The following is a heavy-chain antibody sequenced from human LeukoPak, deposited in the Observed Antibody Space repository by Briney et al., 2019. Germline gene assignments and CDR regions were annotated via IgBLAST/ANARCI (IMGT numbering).Heavy chain of an antibody. CDR1: GFTFSSYA. V-gene: IGHV3-23*01. CDR2: ISGSGGST. J-gene: IGHJ4*02. CDR3: AKWVLYYYDSSGYPDY. Sequence: PGGSLRLSCAASGFTFSSYAMSWVRQAPGKGLEWVSAISGSGGSTYYADSEKGRFTISRDNSKNTLYLQMNSLRAEDTAVYYCAKWVLYYYDSSGYPDYWGQGTLVTVSS. D-gene: IGHD3-22*01.